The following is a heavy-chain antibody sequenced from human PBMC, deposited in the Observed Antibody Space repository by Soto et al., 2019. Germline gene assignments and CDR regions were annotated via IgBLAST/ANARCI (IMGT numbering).Heavy chain of an antibody. Sequence: SVKVSCKASGGTFSSYAISWVRQAPGQGLEWIGGIIPIFGTANYAQKFQGRVTITADESTSTAYMELSSLRSEDTAVYYCARGYDFWSGLPRRGYYYGMDVWGQGTTVTVSS. CDR2: IIPIFGTA. J-gene: IGHJ6*02. V-gene: IGHV1-69*13. CDR1: GGTFSSYA. CDR3: ARGYDFWSGLPRRGYYYGMDV. D-gene: IGHD3-3*01.